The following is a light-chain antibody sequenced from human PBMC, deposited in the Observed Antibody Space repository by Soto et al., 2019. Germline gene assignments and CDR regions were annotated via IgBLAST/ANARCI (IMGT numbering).Light chain of an antibody. CDR1: SSNIGAGFD. Sequence: QPVLTQPPSVSGVPGQRVTISCTGSSSNIGAGFDVHWYRHLPGTAPKLLIYGNDNRPSGVPGRFSGSKSGTSASLAITGLQPDDEAYYYCLSFDSRSGVFGGGTKLTVL. CDR3: LSFDSRSGV. V-gene: IGLV1-40*01. CDR2: GND. J-gene: IGLJ3*02.